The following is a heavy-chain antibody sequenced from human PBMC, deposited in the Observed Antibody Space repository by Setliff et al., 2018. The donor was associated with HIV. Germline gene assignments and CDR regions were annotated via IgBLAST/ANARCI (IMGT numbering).Heavy chain of an antibody. D-gene: IGHD3-3*01. J-gene: IGHJ6*02. V-gene: IGHV1-69*05. CDR2: IIPVVGTP. CDR3: VIDEGITLRILDQNGIDV. CDR1: GGTFSSYG. Sequence: SVKVSCKASGGTFSSYGITWVRQAFGQGLEWMGGIIPVVGTPHYAQKFQGRVTMTTDESSTIAYMELSSLTSEDTAVYYCVIDEGITLRILDQNGIDVWGQGTTVTVSS.